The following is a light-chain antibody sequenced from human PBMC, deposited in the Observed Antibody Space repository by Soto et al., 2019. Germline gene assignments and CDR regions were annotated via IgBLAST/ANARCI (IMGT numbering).Light chain of an antibody. Sequence: QSALTQPASVSGSPGQSITISCTGSSSDVGGYNYVSWYQQRPGKAPKLMIYDVSNRPSGVSNRFSGSKSGSTASLTISGLQSEDEADYYCSSYTASSTVVFGGGTKLTVL. CDR1: SSDVGGYNY. CDR3: SSYTASSTVV. CDR2: DVS. V-gene: IGLV2-14*01. J-gene: IGLJ2*01.